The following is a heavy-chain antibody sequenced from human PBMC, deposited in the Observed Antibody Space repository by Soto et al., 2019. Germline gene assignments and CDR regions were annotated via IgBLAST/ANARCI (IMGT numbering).Heavy chain of an antibody. V-gene: IGHV3-7*03. J-gene: IGHJ6*02. CDR2: IKQDGSEK. Sequence: VQLVESGGGLVQPGGSLRLSCAASGFTFSSYWMSWVRQAPGKGLEWVANIKQDGSEKYYVDSVKGRFTISRDNAKNSLYLQMNSLRAEDTAVYYCARFGSGSYPYYYYGMDVWGQGTTVTVSS. CDR1: GFTFSSYW. D-gene: IGHD3-10*01. CDR3: ARFGSGSYPYYYYGMDV.